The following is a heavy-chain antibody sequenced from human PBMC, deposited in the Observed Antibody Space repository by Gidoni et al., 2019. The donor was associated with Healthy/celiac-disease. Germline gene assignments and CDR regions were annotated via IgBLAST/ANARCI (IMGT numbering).Heavy chain of an antibody. CDR2: IYTSGST. J-gene: IGHJ3*02. D-gene: IGHD1-26*01. Sequence: QVQLQESGPGLVKPSQTLSLTCPVPGGSISSGSYYWSWIRQPAGKGLEWIGRIYTSGSTNYNPSLKSRVTISVDTSKNQFSLKLSSVTAADTAVYYCAREEVVGSTFDIWGQGTMVTVSS. CDR1: GGSISSGSYY. CDR3: AREEVVGSTFDI. V-gene: IGHV4-61*02.